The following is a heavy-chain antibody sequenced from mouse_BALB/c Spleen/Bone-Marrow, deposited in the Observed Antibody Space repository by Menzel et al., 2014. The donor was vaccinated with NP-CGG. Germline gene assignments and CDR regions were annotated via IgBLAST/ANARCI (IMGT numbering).Heavy chain of an antibody. J-gene: IGHJ2*01. CDR1: GFTFTDYY. D-gene: IGHD1-1*01. V-gene: IGHV7-3*02. CDR3: ARDMGGLLFDS. CDR2: IRNKAYGYTT. Sequence: EVQLVESGGGLVQPGGSLRLSCATSGFTFTDYYMSWVRQPPGKALEWLAFIRNKAYGYTTEYSASAKGRFTISRDNSQNILYLQMNTLRAEDSATYYCARDMGGLLFDSWGQGTTLSVSS.